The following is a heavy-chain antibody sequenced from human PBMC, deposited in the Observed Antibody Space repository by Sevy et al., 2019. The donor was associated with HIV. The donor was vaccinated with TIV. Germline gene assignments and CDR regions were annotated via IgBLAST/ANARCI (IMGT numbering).Heavy chain of an antibody. V-gene: IGHV3-49*03. CDR3: TRAQGQWLPYFDY. CDR1: GFTFGDDA. D-gene: IGHD6-19*01. CDR2: IRSKAYGGTT. J-gene: IGHJ4*02. Sequence: GGSLRLSCTASGFTFGDDAMSWFRQAPGKGLEWVGFIRSKAYGGTTEYAASVKGRFTISRDDSKSIAYLQMNSLKTEDTAVYYCTRAQGQWLPYFDYWGQGTLVTVSS.